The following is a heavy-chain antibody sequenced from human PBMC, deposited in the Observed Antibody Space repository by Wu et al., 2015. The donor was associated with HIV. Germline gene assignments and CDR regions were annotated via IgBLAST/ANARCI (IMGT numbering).Heavy chain of an antibody. Sequence: QVKLVQSGIEVKKSGASMKVSCKASGYNFDGFGIVWVRQAPGQGLEWMGWINPNSGGTNYAQKFQGRVTMTRDTSISTAYMELSRLRSDDTAVYYCARDFILGDGYYMDVWGKGTTVTVS. D-gene: IGHD3-16*01. CDR1: GYNFDGFG. CDR3: ARDFILGDGYYMDV. CDR2: INPNSGGT. V-gene: IGHV1-2*02. J-gene: IGHJ6*03.